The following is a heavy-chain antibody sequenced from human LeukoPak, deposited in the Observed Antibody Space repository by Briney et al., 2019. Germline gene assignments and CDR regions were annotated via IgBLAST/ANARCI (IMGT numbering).Heavy chain of an antibody. CDR1: GFTFSSYA. D-gene: IGHD3-10*01. V-gene: IGHV3-23*01. CDR3: ARGSTMVSGY. CDR2: ISGSGGNT. J-gene: IGHJ4*02. Sequence: GGSLRLSCAASGFTFSSYAMSWVRQAPGKGLEWVSGISGSGGNTYYADSVKGRFTISRDNSKNTLYLQMNSLRAEDTALYYCARGSTMVSGYWGQGTLVTVSS.